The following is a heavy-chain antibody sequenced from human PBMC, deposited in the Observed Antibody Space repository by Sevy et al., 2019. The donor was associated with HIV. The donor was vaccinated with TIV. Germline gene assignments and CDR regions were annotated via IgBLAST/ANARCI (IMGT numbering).Heavy chain of an antibody. V-gene: IGHV3-23*01. CDR3: ARGNSGSFDY. J-gene: IGHJ4*02. Sequence: GGSLRLSCAASGFTLSSYVMSWVRHSPGKGLEWVSTISHTSESSNYADSVKGRFTISRDNSKNTLYLQMNSLRPEDTAIYYCARGNSGSFDYWGQGTLVTVSS. D-gene: IGHD3-22*01. CDR2: ISHTSESS. CDR1: GFTLSSYV.